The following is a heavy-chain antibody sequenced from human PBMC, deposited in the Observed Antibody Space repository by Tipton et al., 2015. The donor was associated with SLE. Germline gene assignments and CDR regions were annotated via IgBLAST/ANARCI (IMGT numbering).Heavy chain of an antibody. J-gene: IGHJ4*02. CDR2: ISGGGDGT. V-gene: IGHV3-23*01. CDR3: AKDLYYDSLTGPSLVDY. D-gene: IGHD3-9*01. CDR1: GFTFGDYA. Sequence: SLRLSCAASGFTFGDYAMTWVRQAPGRGLEWVSTISGGGDGTTYGTTYADSVKGRFTISRDSSKSTLYLQMNSLRAEDTAMYYCAKDLYYDSLTGPSLVDYCGQGTLVTFSS.